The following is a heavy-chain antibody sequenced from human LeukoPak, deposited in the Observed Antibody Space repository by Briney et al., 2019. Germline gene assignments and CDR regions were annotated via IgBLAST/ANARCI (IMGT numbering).Heavy chain of an antibody. CDR3: AKDLGRYRNNYFDY. Sequence: GGSLRLSCAASGFTFNSYAMSWVRQAPAKGLEWVATISGSGGGTYYADSVKGRFTISRDDSKNTLYLQMNSLRAEDTAVYYCAKDLGRYRNNYFDYWGQGTLVTVSS. D-gene: IGHD1-26*01. CDR2: ISGSGGGT. CDR1: GFTFNSYA. V-gene: IGHV3-23*01. J-gene: IGHJ4*02.